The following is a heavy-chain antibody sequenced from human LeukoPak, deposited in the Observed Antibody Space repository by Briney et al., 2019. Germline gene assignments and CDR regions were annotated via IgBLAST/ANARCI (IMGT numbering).Heavy chain of an antibody. Sequence: PSETLSLTCAVYGGSFSGYYWSWIRQPPGKGLEWIGEINHSGSTNYNPSLKSRVTISVDTSKNQFSLKLSSVTAADTAVYYCARGGRITMSKAFDYWGQGTLVTVSS. J-gene: IGHJ4*02. D-gene: IGHD3-10*02. CDR1: GGSFSGYY. CDR2: INHSGST. CDR3: ARGGRITMSKAFDY. V-gene: IGHV4-34*01.